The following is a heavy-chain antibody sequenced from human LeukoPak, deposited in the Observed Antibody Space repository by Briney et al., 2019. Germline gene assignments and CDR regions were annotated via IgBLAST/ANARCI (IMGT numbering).Heavy chain of an antibody. CDR1: PDSTTSNL. CDR3: ARGTTDGYSYGRFDY. Sequence: SETLSLTCTVSPDSTTSNLWSWVRQPPGKGLEWIGEIHRSGSTNYNPSLQSRVTISIDRSKNQIALELSSVTAADTALYYCARGTTDGYSYGRFDYWGQGTLVTVSS. D-gene: IGHD5-18*01. V-gene: IGHV4-4*02. J-gene: IGHJ4*02. CDR2: IHRSGST.